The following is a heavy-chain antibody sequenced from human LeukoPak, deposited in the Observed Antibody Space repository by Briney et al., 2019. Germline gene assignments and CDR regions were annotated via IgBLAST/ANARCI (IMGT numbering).Heavy chain of an antibody. CDR1: GGSSSSSNYY. D-gene: IGHD6-6*01. CDR2: VYHSGST. Sequence: SETLSLTCSVSGGSSSSSNYYWGWIRQAPGSGLAWIGSVYHSGSTYDNPSLKSRVTISLDTSKNQSSLKVTSVTAADTAVYSCTRGNSIAAGANWGQGTLVTVSS. J-gene: IGHJ4*02. CDR3: TRGNSIAAGAN. V-gene: IGHV4-39*07.